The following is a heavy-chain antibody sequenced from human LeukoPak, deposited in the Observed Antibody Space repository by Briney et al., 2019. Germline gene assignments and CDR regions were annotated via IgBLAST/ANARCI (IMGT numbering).Heavy chain of an antibody. CDR1: GFXFSSYS. CDR3: ARPLSGYCSSTSCYRKSHAFDI. D-gene: IGHD2-2*01. Sequence: GGSLRLSCAASGFXFSSYSINWVRQAQGKGREWVSHISSSSSYIYYADSVKGRFTISRDNAKNSLYLQMNSLRAEDTAVYYCARPLSGYCSSTSCYRKSHAFDIWGQGTMVTVSS. V-gene: IGHV3-21*01. J-gene: IGHJ3*02. CDR2: ISSSSSYI.